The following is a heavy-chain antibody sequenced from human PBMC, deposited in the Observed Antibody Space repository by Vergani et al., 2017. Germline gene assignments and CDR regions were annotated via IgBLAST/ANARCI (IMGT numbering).Heavy chain of an antibody. V-gene: IGHV3-30*03. CDR1: GFTFSSYG. Sequence: QVQLVESGGGVVQPGRSLRLSCAASGFTFSSYGMHWVRQAPGKGLEWVAVISYDGSNKYYADSVKGRFTISRDNSKNSLYLQMNSLRAEDTAVYYCARGGDYYGSGGDDYWGQGTLVTVSS. CDR2: ISYDGSNK. J-gene: IGHJ4*02. CDR3: ARGGDYYGSGGDDY. D-gene: IGHD3-10*01.